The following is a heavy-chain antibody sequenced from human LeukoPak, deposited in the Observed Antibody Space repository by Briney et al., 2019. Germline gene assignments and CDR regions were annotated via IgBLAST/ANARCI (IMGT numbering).Heavy chain of an antibody. CDR3: GRGETVASTSRYFDV. CDR2: IYYSGST. J-gene: IGHJ2*01. V-gene: IGHV4-59*01. CDR1: GGSINGYY. D-gene: IGHD2/OR15-2a*01. Sequence: SETLSLTCTVSGGSINGYYWSWIRQPPGKWLEWIGYIYYSGSTKSNPSLQSRVTISVDTSKNQFSLKLNSGTAAYTAVYYCGRGETVASTSRYFDVWGRGALVTAPS.